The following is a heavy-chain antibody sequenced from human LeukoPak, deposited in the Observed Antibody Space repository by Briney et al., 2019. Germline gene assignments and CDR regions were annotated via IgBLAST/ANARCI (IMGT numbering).Heavy chain of an antibody. CDR2: IPYDGSNK. J-gene: IGHJ4*02. CDR3: ASTAASDYFDY. CDR1: GFTFSSYA. V-gene: IGHV3-30*04. D-gene: IGHD6-13*01. Sequence: GGSLRLSCAASGFTFSSYAMHWVRQAPGKGLEWVAVIPYDGSNKYYADSVKGRFTISRDNSKNTLYLQMNSLRAEDTAVYYCASTAASDYFDYWGQGTLVTVSS.